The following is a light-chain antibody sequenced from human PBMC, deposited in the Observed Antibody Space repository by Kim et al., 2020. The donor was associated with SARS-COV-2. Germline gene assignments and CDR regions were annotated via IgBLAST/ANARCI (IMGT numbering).Light chain of an antibody. J-gene: IGLJ3*02. Sequence: GQRVTISCSGTSSNIGTHTVTWYQQFPGTAPKLLIHTNNQRPSGVPDRFSGSKSGTSASLASSGLQPGDEADYYCAAWDDILNGWVFGGGTKLTVL. V-gene: IGLV1-44*01. CDR2: TNN. CDR1: SSNIGTHT. CDR3: AAWDDILNGWV.